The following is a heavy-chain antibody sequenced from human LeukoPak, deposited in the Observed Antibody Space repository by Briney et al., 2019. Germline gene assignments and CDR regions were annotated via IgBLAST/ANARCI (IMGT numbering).Heavy chain of an antibody. CDR1: GFTFSSYG. D-gene: IGHD4-11*01. CDR2: IWYDGSKK. Sequence: GGSLRLSCATSGFTFSSYGFHWVRQAPIKGLEWVAVIWYDGSKKYYADSVKGRFTISRDDSKNTIYLQMDSLRAEDTAMYYCARDRGDYSDYSDFFDAWGQGTLVTFSS. J-gene: IGHJ4*02. V-gene: IGHV3-33*01. CDR3: ARDRGDYSDYSDFFDA.